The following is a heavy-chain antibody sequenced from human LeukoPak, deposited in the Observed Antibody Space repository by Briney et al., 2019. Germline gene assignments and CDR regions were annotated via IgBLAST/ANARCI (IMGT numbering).Heavy chain of an antibody. CDR2: INPNSGGT. D-gene: IGHD6-19*01. J-gene: IGHJ5*02. CDR3: ARVSTRWLPNNWFDP. Sequence: ASVKVSCKISGYTFTGYYMHWVRQAPGQGLEWMGWINPNSGGTNYAQKFQGRVTMTRDTSISTAYMELSRLRSDDTAVYYCARVSTRWLPNNWFDPWGQGTLVTVSS. CDR1: GYTFTGYY. V-gene: IGHV1-2*02.